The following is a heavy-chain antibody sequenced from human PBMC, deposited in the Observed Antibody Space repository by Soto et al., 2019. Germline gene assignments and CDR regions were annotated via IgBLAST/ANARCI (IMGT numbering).Heavy chain of an antibody. V-gene: IGHV3-30*18. J-gene: IGHJ4*02. CDR2: ISYDGSNK. D-gene: IGHD3-22*01. CDR1: GFTFSSYG. CDR3: AKDYYDSSGYPDY. Sequence: QVQLVESGGGVVQPGRSLRLSCAASGFTFSSYGMHWVRQAPGKGLEWVAVISYDGSNKYNADSVKGRFTISRDNSKNTLYLQMNSLRAEDTAVYYCAKDYYDSSGYPDYWGQGTLVTVSS.